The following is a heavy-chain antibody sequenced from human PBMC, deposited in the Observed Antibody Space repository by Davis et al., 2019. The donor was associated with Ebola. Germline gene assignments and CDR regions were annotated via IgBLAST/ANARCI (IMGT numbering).Heavy chain of an antibody. CDR3: ARGLWDYYGSGLPKYFDI. D-gene: IGHD3-10*01. CDR2: ISADGKNQ. CDR1: GFTSA. Sequence: GESLKISCAASGFTSAMHWVRQTTGKGLEWVAFISADGKNQYYTESVKGRFTISRDNSKNTVYLQMNSLRAEDTAVYYCARGLWDYYGSGLPKYFDIWGQGTSVTVAS. J-gene: IGHJ4*02. V-gene: IGHV3-30*03.